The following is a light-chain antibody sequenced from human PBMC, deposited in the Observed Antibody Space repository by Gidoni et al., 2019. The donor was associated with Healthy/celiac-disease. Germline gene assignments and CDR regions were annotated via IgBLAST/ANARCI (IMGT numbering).Light chain of an antibody. CDR2: TVS. CDR1: QSLLDSDDGNTY. CDR3: MQRIEIPSIT. Sequence: DIVITQTPLSLPVTPGEPASISCRSSQSLLDSDDGNTYLDWYLQKPGQAPQLLIYTVSYRASGVPDRLSGSGSGTDFTLKISRVEAEDVGVYYCMQRIEIPSITFGQGTRLEIK. J-gene: IGKJ5*01. V-gene: IGKV2-40*01.